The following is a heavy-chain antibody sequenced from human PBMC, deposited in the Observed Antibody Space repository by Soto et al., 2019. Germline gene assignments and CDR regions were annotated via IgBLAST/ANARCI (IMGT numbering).Heavy chain of an antibody. CDR2: INPNSGGT. J-gene: IGHJ4*02. D-gene: IGHD2-2*01. V-gene: IGHV1-2*04. CDR3: ARAYCSSTSCYFGYFDY. CDR1: GYTFTSYA. Sequence: ASVKVSCKASGYTFTSYAMHWVRQAPGQGLEWMGWINPNSGGTNYAQKFQGWVTMTRDTSISTAYMELSRLRSDDTAVYYCARAYCSSTSCYFGYFDYWGQGTLVTVSS.